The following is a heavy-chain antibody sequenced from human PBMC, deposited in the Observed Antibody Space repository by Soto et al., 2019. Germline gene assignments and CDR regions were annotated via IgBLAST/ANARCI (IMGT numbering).Heavy chain of an antibody. Sequence: SETLSLTCTVSGGSISSGGYYWSWIRQHPGKGLEWIGYIYYSGTTYYNPSLKSRLTISVDTSKNHFSLRLTSVTAADTAVYYCARDLWVEPELYYYGMDVWGQGTTVTVSS. J-gene: IGHJ6*02. CDR2: IYYSGTT. CDR3: ARDLWVEPELYYYGMDV. D-gene: IGHD1-1*01. V-gene: IGHV4-30-4*08. CDR1: GGSISSGGYY.